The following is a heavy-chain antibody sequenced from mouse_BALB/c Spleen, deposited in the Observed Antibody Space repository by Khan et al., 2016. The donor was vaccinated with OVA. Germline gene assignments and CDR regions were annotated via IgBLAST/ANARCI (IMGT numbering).Heavy chain of an antibody. Sequence: QVQLKESGPGLVQPSQSLSITCTVSGFSLTSYGVHWVRQSPGKGLEWLGVIWSGGSTDYNAAFISRLSISNDNSKSQVFFKMNRRQANDTAIYYCARRGYYYGRGAWFPYWGQGTLVTVSA. J-gene: IGHJ3*01. CDR3: ARRGYYYGRGAWFPY. V-gene: IGHV2-2*02. CDR2: IWSGGST. CDR1: GFSLTSYG. D-gene: IGHD1-1*01.